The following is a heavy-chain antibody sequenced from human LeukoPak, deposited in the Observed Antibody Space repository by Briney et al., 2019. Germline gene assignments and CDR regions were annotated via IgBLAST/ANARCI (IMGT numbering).Heavy chain of an antibody. J-gene: IGHJ3*02. CDR3: ARDQLPPDSSGYYYAGGAFDI. Sequence: GGSLRLSCAASGFTFSSYGMHWVRQAPGKGLERVAVIWYDGSNKYYADSVKGRFTISRDNSKNTLYLQMNSLRAEDTAVYYCARDQLPPDSSGYYYAGGAFDIWGQGTMVTVSS. CDR1: GFTFSSYG. V-gene: IGHV3-33*01. D-gene: IGHD3-22*01. CDR2: IWYDGSNK.